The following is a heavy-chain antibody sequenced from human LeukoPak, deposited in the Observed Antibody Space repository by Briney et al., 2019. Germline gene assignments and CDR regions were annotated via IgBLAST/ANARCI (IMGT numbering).Heavy chain of an antibody. CDR1: GYTFTGYY. J-gene: IGHJ6*03. V-gene: IGHV1-2*02. CDR2: INPNSGGT. D-gene: IGHD6-19*01. CDR3: ARPTAITVAGPYYYYMDV. Sequence: ASVTVSCKASGYTFTGYYMHWVRQAPGQGLEWMGWINPNSGGTNYAQKFQGRVTMTRDTSISTAYMELSRLRSDDTAVYCCARPTAITVAGPYYYYMDVWGKGTTVTVSS.